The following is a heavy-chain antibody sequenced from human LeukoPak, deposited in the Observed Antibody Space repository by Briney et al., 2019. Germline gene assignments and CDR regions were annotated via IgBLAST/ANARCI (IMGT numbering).Heavy chain of an antibody. CDR2: ISYDGSNK. Sequence: SGGSLRLSCAASGFTFSSYAMHWVRQAPGKGLEWVAVISYDGSNKYYADSVKGRFTISRDNAENTLYLQMNSLRADDTAVYYCARAYDFWSGSGYYDNWGQGTQVTVSS. D-gene: IGHD3-3*01. J-gene: IGHJ4*02. CDR1: GFTFSSYA. CDR3: ARAYDFWSGSGYYDN. V-gene: IGHV3-30-3*01.